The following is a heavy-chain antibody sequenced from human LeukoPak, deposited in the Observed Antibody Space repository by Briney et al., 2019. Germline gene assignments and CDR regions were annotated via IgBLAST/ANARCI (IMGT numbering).Heavy chain of an antibody. D-gene: IGHD3-16*02. V-gene: IGHV3-21*01. Sequence: GGSLRLSCAASGFTFSRYSMNWVRQAPGKGLEWVTSIRGSSSYIYYADSVKGRFTISRHNAKNSLYLQMNSLRAEDTAVYYCARVSAGVIGMKDVFDIWGRGTMVTVSS. CDR1: GFTFSRYS. J-gene: IGHJ3*02. CDR2: IRGSSSYI. CDR3: ARVSAGVIGMKDVFDI.